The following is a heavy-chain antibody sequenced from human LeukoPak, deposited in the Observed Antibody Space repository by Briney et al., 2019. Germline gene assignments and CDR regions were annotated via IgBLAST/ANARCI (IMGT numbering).Heavy chain of an antibody. J-gene: IGHJ4*02. D-gene: IGHD1-26*01. V-gene: IGHV4-59*08. Sequence: SETLSLTCTVSGGSISSYYWSWVRQTPGKGLEWIGYISYSGNTNYNPSLKTRVTISLDTSKNQFSLNLTSVTAADTAVYYCARLGGSHSPHGYWGQGTLVTVSS. CDR2: ISYSGNT. CDR3: ARLGGSHSPHGY. CDR1: GGSISSYY.